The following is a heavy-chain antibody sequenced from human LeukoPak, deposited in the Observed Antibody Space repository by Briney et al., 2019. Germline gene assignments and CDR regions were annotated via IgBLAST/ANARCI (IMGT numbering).Heavy chain of an antibody. Sequence: PGGSLGLSCAASGFTFSSYAMSWVRQAPGKGLEWVSAISGSGGSTYYADSVKGRFSISRDNGKNTLFLQMNSLRAEDAAVYYCTTEVGWPPGYWGQGTLVTVSS. CDR3: TTEVGWPPGY. CDR1: GFTFSSYA. V-gene: IGHV3-23*01. CDR2: ISGSGGST. D-gene: IGHD2-15*01. J-gene: IGHJ4*02.